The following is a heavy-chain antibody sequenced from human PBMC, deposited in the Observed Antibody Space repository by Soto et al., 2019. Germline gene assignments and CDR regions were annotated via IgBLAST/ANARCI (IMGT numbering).Heavy chain of an antibody. CDR2: ISGSGGGT. Sequence: RTLSLSCAASGFTFSSCAMSWVRQAPGKGLEWVSGISGSGGGTYYADSVKGRFTISRDNSKNTLYLQMNSLRAEDTAVYYCAKDRSRSYGSGYPLGYFDYWGQGTLVTVSS. CDR3: AKDRSRSYGSGYPLGYFDY. V-gene: IGHV3-23*01. D-gene: IGHD3-22*01. J-gene: IGHJ4*02. CDR1: GFTFSSCA.